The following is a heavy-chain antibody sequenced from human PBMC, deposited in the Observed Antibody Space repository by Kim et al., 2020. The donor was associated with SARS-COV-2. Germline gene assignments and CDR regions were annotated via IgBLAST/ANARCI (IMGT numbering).Heavy chain of an antibody. Sequence: GGSLRLSCVVSGFTFDDYGMSWVRQAPGKGLEWVAGINWNGQTTGYADAVKGRFIISRDNAKKRLHLQMNSLRVEDTALYHCARVYFYDSSGSDYWGQGIQVTVSS. V-gene: IGHV3-20*01. CDR3: ARVYFYDSSGSDY. CDR1: GFTFDDYG. D-gene: IGHD3-22*01. J-gene: IGHJ4*02. CDR2: INWNGQTT.